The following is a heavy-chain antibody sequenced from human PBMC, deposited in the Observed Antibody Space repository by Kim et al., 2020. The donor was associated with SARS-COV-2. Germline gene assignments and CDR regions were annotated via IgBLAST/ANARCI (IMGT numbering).Heavy chain of an antibody. CDR3: ASTPPEFILEDGGVAGIENYFDY. Sequence: SETLSLTCTVSGGSISSYYWSWIRQPAGKGLEWIGRIYTSGSTNYNPSLKSRVTMSVDTSKNQFSLKLSSVTAADTAVYYCASTPPEFILEDGGVAGIENYFDYWGQGTLVTVSS. CDR2: IYTSGST. V-gene: IGHV4-4*07. CDR1: GGSISSYY. J-gene: IGHJ4*02. D-gene: IGHD6-19*01.